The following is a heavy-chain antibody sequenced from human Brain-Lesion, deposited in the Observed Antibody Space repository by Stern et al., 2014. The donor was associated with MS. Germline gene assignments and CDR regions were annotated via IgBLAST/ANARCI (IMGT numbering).Heavy chain of an antibody. Sequence: QLQLQESGPGLVKPSETLSLTCTVSGGSISRSTYYWGWIRQPPGKGLEWIGNIYYTGSTFYNPSLKSRVTISVGTSSTPFPLRLSSVTAADTAVYYCARLSGVVDFWGQGALVTVSS. CDR2: IYYTGST. V-gene: IGHV4-39*02. CDR1: GGSISRSTYY. CDR3: ARLSGVVDF. J-gene: IGHJ4*02. D-gene: IGHD1-26*01.